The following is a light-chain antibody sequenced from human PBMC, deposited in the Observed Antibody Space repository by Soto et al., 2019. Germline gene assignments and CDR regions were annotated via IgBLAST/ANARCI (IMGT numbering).Light chain of an antibody. CDR3: QQRSNWPPT. CDR1: QSVNNY. Sequence: EIVMTQSPDALSVSPGERATLSCRASQSVNNYLAWYQQKPGRAPRLLIYDASIRPTGIPARFSGSGSGTDFTLTISYLEPEDFAVYYCQQRSNWPPTFGQGTKVDIK. J-gene: IGKJ1*01. V-gene: IGKV3-11*01. CDR2: DAS.